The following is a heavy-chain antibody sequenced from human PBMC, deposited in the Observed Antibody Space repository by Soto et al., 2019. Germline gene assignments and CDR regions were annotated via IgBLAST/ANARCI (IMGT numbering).Heavy chain of an antibody. CDR3: AKDYGSGWSADY. CDR2: INGSGDTT. CDR1: WFTFNSYV. D-gene: IGHD6-19*01. Sequence: LSLSCAASWFTFNSYVMSWVRQTPGKRLEWVSGINGSGDTTYYADSVKGRFTVTRDNSRNTVFLQMNSLRGDDTAVYYCAKDYGSGWSADYWGQGALVTVSS. J-gene: IGHJ4*02. V-gene: IGHV3-23*01.